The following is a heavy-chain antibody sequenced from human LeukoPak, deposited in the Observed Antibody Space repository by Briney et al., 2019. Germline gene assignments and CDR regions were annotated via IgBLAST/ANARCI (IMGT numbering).Heavy chain of an antibody. CDR2: IYTSGST. CDR1: GDSISSYY. D-gene: IGHD2-21*02. J-gene: IGHJ5*02. V-gene: IGHV4-4*07. Sequence: SETLSLTCTVSGDSISSYYWSWIRQPAGKGLEWIGRIYTSGSTNYNPSLKSRVTMSVDTSKNQFSLKLSSVTAADTAVYYCARAYCGGDCYSGEYNWFDPWGQGTLVTVSS. CDR3: ARAYCGGDCYSGEYNWFDP.